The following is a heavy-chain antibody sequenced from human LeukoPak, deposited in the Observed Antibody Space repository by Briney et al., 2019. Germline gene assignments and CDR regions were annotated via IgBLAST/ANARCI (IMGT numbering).Heavy chain of an antibody. CDR1: GFTFSPYA. CDR3: AKASVGHCSGAFCYHFDS. V-gene: IGHV3-23*01. D-gene: IGHD2-15*01. J-gene: IGHJ4*02. CDR2: ISGDNPGT. Sequence: GGSLRLSCQASGFTFSPYAMSWLRQTAGKELDGVAAISGDNPGTYHASSVRGRFTISRDNSKNTVHLQMNGLRAEDAAIYYCAKASVGHCSGAFCYHFDSWGQGTLVTVSS.